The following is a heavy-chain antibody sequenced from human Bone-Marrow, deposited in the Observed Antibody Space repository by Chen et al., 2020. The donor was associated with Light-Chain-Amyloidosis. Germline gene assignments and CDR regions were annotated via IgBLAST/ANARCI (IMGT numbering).Heavy chain of an antibody. CDR3: ARRRDGYNFDY. CDR1: GSTFPNYW. J-gene: IGHJ4*02. D-gene: IGHD5-12*01. V-gene: IGHV5-51*01. CDR2: IYPDDSDA. Sequence: EVQLDQSGPEVKKPGESLKIPCKGPGSTFPNYWIGWVRQMPGKGLEWMGVIYPDDSDARYSPSFEGQVTISADKSITTAYLQWRSLKASDTAMYYCARRRDGYNFDYWGQGTLVTVSS.